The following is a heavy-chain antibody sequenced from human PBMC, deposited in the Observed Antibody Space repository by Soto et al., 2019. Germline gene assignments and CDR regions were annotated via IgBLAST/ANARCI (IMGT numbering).Heavy chain of an antibody. CDR3: ARGVHYDSSGYYYFY. CDR1: GGTFSTYA. D-gene: IGHD3-22*01. Sequence: QVQLVQSGAEVKKPGSSVKVSCKASGGTFSTYAIDWVRQAPGQGLEWMGGIIPLFGTAKYAQNFQGRITITADESTNTAYMELRSLRSQATAVYYCARGVHYDSSGYYYFYWVQGTLVTVSS. V-gene: IGHV1-69*01. CDR2: IIPLFGTA. J-gene: IGHJ4*02.